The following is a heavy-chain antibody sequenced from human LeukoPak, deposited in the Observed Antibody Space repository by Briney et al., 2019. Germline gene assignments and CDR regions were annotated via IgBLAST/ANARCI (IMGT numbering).Heavy chain of an antibody. J-gene: IGHJ4*02. CDR1: GASVSGSPYY. D-gene: IGHD5-24*01. CDR2: IYSSGST. V-gene: IGHV4-39*07. Sequence: SETLSLTCTVSGASVSGSPYYWGWIRQPPGKGLEWIGSIYSSGSTYYNASLQSRVTISVDTSKNQFSLKLSSVTAADTAVYYCARVWASRDGYKDDYWGQGTLVTVSS. CDR3: ARVWASRDGYKDDY.